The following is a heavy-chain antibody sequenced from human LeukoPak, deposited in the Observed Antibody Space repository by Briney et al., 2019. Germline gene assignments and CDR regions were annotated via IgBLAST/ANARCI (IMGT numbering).Heavy chain of an antibody. J-gene: IGHJ4*02. CDR3: ARTEASYDSSGSHSD. Sequence: SENRFLTCAVYGGPFCGYYCSWIRQPPVKWLQWIGEINHSGSTNYNPSLKSRVTISVDTSKNQFSLKLSSVTAADTAVYYCARTEASYDSSGSHSDWGQGTLVTVSS. D-gene: IGHD3-22*01. CDR1: GGPFCGYY. CDR2: INHSGST. V-gene: IGHV4-34*01.